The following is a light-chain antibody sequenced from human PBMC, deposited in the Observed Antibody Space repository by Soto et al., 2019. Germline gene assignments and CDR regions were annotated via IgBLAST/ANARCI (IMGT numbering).Light chain of an antibody. CDR2: GNS. J-gene: IGLJ2*01. Sequence: QLVLTQPPSVSGAPGQRVTISCTGSSSNIGAGYDVHWYQQLPGTAPKLLISGNSHRPSGVPDRFSGSKSGTSASLAITGLQAEDEADYYCQSYDSSLSGYVVFGGGTKLTLL. CDR1: SSNIGAGYD. CDR3: QSYDSSLSGYVV. V-gene: IGLV1-40*01.